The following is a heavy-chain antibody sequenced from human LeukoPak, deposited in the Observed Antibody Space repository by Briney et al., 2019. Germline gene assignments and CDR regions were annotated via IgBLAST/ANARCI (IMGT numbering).Heavy chain of an antibody. Sequence: GGSLRLSCAASGFTFSTYTMHWVRQAPGKGLEWVALISYDGNNKYSADSVKGRFTISRDNSKNTLYLQMNSLGAEDTAVYYCARDYASDYWGQGTLVTVSS. J-gene: IGHJ4*02. CDR1: GFTFSTYT. CDR3: ARDYASDY. D-gene: IGHD3-10*01. V-gene: IGHV3-30-3*01. CDR2: ISYDGNNK.